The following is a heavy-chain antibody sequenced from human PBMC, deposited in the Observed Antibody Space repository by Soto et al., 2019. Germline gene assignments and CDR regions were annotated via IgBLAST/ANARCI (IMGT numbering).Heavy chain of an antibody. V-gene: IGHV4-59*08. CDR2: ISYSGHT. J-gene: IGHJ6*02. Sequence: QVRLQESGPGLVKPSETLSLTCTDSGGSITSITNHYCSWIRQPPGKGLEWIGYISYSGHTSYNPSLKGRVILSVDTSKKQVSLNLASVTAAATAVYYCATQGFGTLHGLVDVWGQGTTVTVSS. CDR1: GGSITSITNHY. D-gene: IGHD1-7*01. CDR3: ATQGFGTLHGLVDV.